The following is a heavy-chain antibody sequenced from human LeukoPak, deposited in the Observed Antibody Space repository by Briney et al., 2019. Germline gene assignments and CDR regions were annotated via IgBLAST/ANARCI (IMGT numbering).Heavy chain of an antibody. V-gene: IGHV2-5*01. D-gene: IGHD4-17*01. CDR3: AHRGYGDYPSSKWFDP. CDR1: GFSLSSGGVG. J-gene: IGHJ5*02. CDR2: IYWNDDK. Sequence: KESGPTLVKPTQTLTLTCTFSGFSLSSGGVGVGWIRQPPGKALQWLAVIYWNDDKRYSPSLKSRLTITKDTSKNQVVLTMTNMDPVDTATYYCAHRGYGDYPSSKWFDPWGQGTLVIVSS.